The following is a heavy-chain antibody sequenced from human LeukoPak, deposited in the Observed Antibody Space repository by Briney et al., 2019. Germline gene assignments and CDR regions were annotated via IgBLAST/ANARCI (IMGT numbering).Heavy chain of an antibody. CDR1: GITLSNYG. J-gene: IGHJ4*02. Sequence: GGSLRLSCVVSGITLSNYGMSWVRQAPGKGLEWVAGISDSGGRTNYADSVKDRFTISRDSPKNTLYLQMNSLGAEDTAVYFCAKRGVVIRVILVGFHREAYYFDSWGQGALVTVSS. D-gene: IGHD3-22*01. CDR2: ISDSGGRT. V-gene: IGHV3-23*01. CDR3: AKRGVVIRVILVGFHREAYYFDS.